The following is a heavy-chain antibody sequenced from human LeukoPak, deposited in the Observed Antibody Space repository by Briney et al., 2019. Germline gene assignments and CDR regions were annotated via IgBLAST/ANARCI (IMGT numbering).Heavy chain of an antibody. V-gene: IGHV1-18*01. Sequence: ASVKVSCKAYGYTFTSYGISWVRQAPGQGLEWMGWISAYNGNTNYAQKLQGRVTMTTDTSTSTAYMELRGLRSDDTAVYYCARDQSRYYYDSSGYCDYWGQGTLVTVSS. J-gene: IGHJ4*02. CDR1: GYTFTSYG. CDR3: ARDQSRYYYDSSGYCDY. CDR2: ISAYNGNT. D-gene: IGHD3-22*01.